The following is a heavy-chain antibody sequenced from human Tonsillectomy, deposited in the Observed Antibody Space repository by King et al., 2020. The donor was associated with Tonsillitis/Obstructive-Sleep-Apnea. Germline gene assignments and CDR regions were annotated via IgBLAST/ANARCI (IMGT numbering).Heavy chain of an antibody. D-gene: IGHD2-2*02. CDR1: GGSFSGYY. V-gene: IGHV4-34*01. CDR2: INHSGST. J-gene: IGHJ6*03. CDR3: AGGDLVVVPAAIHYYYYMDV. Sequence: VQLQQWGAGLLKPSETLSLTCAVYGGSFSGYYWSWIRQPPGKGLEWIGEINHSGSTNYNPSLKSRVTISVDTSKNQFSLKLSSVTAADTAVYYCAGGDLVVVPAAIHYYYYMDVWGKGTPVTVSS.